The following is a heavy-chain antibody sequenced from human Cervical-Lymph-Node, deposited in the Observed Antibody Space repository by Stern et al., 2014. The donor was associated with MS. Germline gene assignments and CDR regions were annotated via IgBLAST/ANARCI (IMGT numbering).Heavy chain of an antibody. Sequence: QVQLVQSGAEVKKPGSSVKVSCKASGDTFSNLAISWVRQAPGHGPEWLGGIIPLIGTANYAQKFQGRVTFTADESTSTIYMELSSLRSEDTAVYYCARHQGGIAAYWGQGTLVTVSS. D-gene: IGHD6-13*01. J-gene: IGHJ4*02. CDR1: GDTFSNLA. CDR2: IIPLIGTA. V-gene: IGHV1-69*01. CDR3: ARHQGGIAAY.